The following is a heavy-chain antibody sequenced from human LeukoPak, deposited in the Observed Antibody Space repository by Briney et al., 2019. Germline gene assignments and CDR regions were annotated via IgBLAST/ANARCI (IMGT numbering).Heavy chain of an antibody. CDR1: GSTFDDYA. Sequence: GGSLRLSCAASGSTFDDYAMHWVRQAPGKGLEWGSGISWNSGSIGYADSVKGRFTISRDNAKNSLYLQMNSLRAEDTALYYCAKDVGYSYGANFDYWGQGTLVTVSS. CDR2: ISWNSGSI. J-gene: IGHJ4*02. CDR3: AKDVGYSYGANFDY. V-gene: IGHV3-9*01. D-gene: IGHD5-18*01.